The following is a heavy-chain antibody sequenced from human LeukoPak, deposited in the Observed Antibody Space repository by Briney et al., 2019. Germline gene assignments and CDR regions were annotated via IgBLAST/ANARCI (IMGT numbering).Heavy chain of an antibody. D-gene: IGHD1-7*01. CDR2: IYYSGST. J-gene: IGHJ5*02. Sequence: SETLSLTCTVWGGSMSSYYWSWIRQPRGKGREGIGYIYYSGSTNYNPSLKSRVTISVDTSKNQFSLKLSSVTAADTAVYYCARVVGNYDPYWFDHWGQGTLVTVSS. V-gene: IGHV4-59*01. CDR3: ARVVGNYDPYWFDH. CDR1: GGSMSSYY.